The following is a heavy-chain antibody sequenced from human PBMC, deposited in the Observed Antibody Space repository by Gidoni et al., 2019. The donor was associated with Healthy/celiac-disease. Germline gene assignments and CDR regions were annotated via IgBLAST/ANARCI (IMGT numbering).Heavy chain of an antibody. D-gene: IGHD4-17*01. CDR1: GGSISSSSYY. J-gene: IGHJ6*02. CDR3: AIHHDGDYDTELYYYYYYGMDV. CDR2: IYYSGST. Sequence: QLPLPGSGPGLVKPSETLSLTCTVSGGSISSSSYYWGWIRQPPGKGLEWIGSIYYSGSTYYNPSLKSRVTISVDTSKNQFSLKLSSVTAADTAVYYCAIHHDGDYDTELYYYYYYGMDVWGQVTTVTVSS. V-gene: IGHV4-39*01.